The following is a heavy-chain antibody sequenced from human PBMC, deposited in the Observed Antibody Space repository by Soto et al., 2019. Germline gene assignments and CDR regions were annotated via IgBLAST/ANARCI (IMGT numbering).Heavy chain of an antibody. Sequence: QVQLVQSGAEVKKPGSSVKLSCKPSGGTFRNYAINWVRQAPGQGLEWMGGSIPVFGTANYAQTFQGRFTITAEESTSTAYMELSSLRSEDTAVYYCAIPLPKQQLVRGAFDHWGQGTLVTVAS. CDR2: SIPVFGTA. D-gene: IGHD6-13*01. V-gene: IGHV1-69*01. CDR1: GGTFRNYA. J-gene: IGHJ4*02. CDR3: AIPLPKQQLVRGAFDH.